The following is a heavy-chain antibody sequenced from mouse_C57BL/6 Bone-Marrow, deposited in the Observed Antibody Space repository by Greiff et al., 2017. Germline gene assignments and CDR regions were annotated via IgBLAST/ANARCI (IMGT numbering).Heavy chain of an antibody. V-gene: IGHV1-61*01. Sequence: VQLQQPGAELVRPGSSVKLSCKASGYTFTSYWMAWVKQRPGQGLEWIGNIYPSDSETHYNQKFKDQATLTVDKSSSTAYMQLSSLTSEDSAVYYCARRGSNYLFDYWGQGTTRTVSS. CDR2: IYPSDSET. CDR3: ARRGSNYLFDY. CDR1: GYTFTSYW. J-gene: IGHJ2*01. D-gene: IGHD2-5*01.